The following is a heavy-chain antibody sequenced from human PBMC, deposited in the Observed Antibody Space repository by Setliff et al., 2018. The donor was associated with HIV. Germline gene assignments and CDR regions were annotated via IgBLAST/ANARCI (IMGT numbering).Heavy chain of an antibody. D-gene: IGHD3-3*01. J-gene: IGHJ4*02. V-gene: IGHV3-20*04. CDR2: NNWSGGST. CDR3: VRWRGAQSEFDY. CDR1: GFNFDDYG. Sequence: GGSLRLSCAASGFNFDDYGMTWVRQAPGKGLEWVSGNNWSGGSTGYADSMKGRFTISRDNARKSLYLEMHSLRVADTAVYYCVRWRGAQSEFDYWGQGTLVTVSS.